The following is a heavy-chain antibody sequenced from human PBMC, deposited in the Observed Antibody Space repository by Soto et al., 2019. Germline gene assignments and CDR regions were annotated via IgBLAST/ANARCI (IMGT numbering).Heavy chain of an antibody. CDR1: GFTFSRYA. CDR3: AKDTGYSYGFQPNALDV. J-gene: IGHJ6*02. V-gene: IGHV3-23*01. D-gene: IGHD5-18*01. Sequence: GGSLRLSCAVSGFTFSRYAMNWVRQAPAKGLEWVSIISSRGDRTSYAESVKGRFTISRDDSKNTLFLHMNSLGAEDTAVYYCAKDTGYSYGFQPNALDVWGQGTTVTVSS. CDR2: ISSRGDRT.